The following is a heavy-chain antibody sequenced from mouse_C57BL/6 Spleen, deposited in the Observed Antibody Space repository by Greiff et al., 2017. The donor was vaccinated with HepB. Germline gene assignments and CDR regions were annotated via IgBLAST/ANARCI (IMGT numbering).Heavy chain of an antibody. CDR1: GYTFTSYW. V-gene: IGHV1-53*01. D-gene: IGHD2-2*01. CDR3: ARDGYDGYAMDY. CDR2: INPSNGGT. Sequence: QVQLQQPGTELVKPGASVKLSCKASGYTFTSYWMHWVKQRPGQGLEWIGNINPSNGGTNYNEKFKSKATLTVDKSSSTAYMQLSSLKSEDSAVYYCARDGYDGYAMDYWGQGTSVTVSS. J-gene: IGHJ4*01.